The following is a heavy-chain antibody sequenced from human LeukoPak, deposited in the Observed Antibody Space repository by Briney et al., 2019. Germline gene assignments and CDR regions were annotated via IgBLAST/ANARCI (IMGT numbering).Heavy chain of an antibody. CDR3: AKEMGFRSGGSCFRWFAS. V-gene: IGHV3-48*01. CDR1: GFTFSIYS. CDR2: ISTSSITK. J-gene: IGHJ5*01. D-gene: IGHD2-15*01. Sequence: GGSLRLSCAASGFTFSIYSMSWVRQAPGKGPEWLSYISTSSITKYYADSVKGRFTISRDDAKNSLSLQMNSLRADDTAVYYCAKEMGFRSGGSCFRWFASWGQGTLVTVSS.